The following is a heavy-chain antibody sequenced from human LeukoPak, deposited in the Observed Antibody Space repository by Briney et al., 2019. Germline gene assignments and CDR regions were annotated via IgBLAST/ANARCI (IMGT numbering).Heavy chain of an antibody. V-gene: IGHV1-2*02. J-gene: IGHJ3*02. Sequence: ASVKVSCKASGYTFTGYYMHWVRQAPGQGLEWMGWINPNSGGTNYAQKFQGRVTMTRDMSTSTVYMELSSLRSEDTAVYYCARCLSGTTGLDAFDIWGQGTMVTVSS. CDR1: GYTFTGYY. CDR3: ARCLSGTTGLDAFDI. CDR2: INPNSGGT. D-gene: IGHD1-1*01.